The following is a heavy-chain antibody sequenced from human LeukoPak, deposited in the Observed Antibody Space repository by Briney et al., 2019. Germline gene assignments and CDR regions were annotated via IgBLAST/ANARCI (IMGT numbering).Heavy chain of an antibody. CDR3: ARGGTNYYYYGMDV. V-gene: IGHV4-59*01. CDR2: IYYSGST. J-gene: IGHJ6*02. D-gene: IGHD2-15*01. Sequence: SETLSLTCTVSGGSLSSYYWSWIRQPPGKGLEWIGYIYYSGSTNYNPSLKSRVTISVDTSKNQFSLKLSSVTAADTAVYYCARGGTNYYYYGMDVWGQGTTVTVSS. CDR1: GGSLSSYY.